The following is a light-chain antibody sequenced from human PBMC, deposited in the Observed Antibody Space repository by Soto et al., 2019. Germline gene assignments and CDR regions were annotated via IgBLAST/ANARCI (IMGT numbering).Light chain of an antibody. J-gene: IGLJ1*01. V-gene: IGLV1-47*01. Sequence: QSVLTQPPSASGTPGQRVTISCSGSSSNIGSNYVYWYQQLPGTAPKLLIYRNNQRPSGVPDRFSGSKSGTSASLAIRGLRSEDEADYYCAAWDDSMSVYYVFGTGTKVTVL. CDR2: RNN. CDR3: AAWDDSMSVYYV. CDR1: SSNIGSNY.